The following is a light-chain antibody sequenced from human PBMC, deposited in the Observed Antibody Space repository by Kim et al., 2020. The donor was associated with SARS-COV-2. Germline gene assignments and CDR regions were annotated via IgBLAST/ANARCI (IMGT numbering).Light chain of an antibody. CDR1: SLRSYY. J-gene: IGLJ3*02. CDR2: RKD. V-gene: IGLV3-19*01. CDR3: NSRDSSGNHMV. Sequence: SSELTQDPAVSVALGQTVRITCQGDSLRSYYASWYQQKPGQAPVLLIYRKDNRPSGLPDRFSGSSSGNTASLTITGAQAEDEADYYCNSRDSSGNHMVFG.